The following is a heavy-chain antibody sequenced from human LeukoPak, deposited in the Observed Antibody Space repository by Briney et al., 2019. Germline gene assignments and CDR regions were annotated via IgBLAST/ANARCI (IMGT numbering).Heavy chain of an antibody. J-gene: IGHJ6*02. V-gene: IGHV6-1*01. CDR1: GDSVSSNSAA. CDR2: TYYRSKWYN. D-gene: IGHD6-25*01. Sequence: SQTLSLTCAISGDSVSSNSAAWNWIRQSPSRGLEGLGRTYYRSKWYNDYAVSVKSRITINPDTSKNQFSLQLNSVTPEDTAVYYCARDGQQRARDYYYYYGMDVWGQGTTVTVSS. CDR3: ARDGQQRARDYYYYYGMDV.